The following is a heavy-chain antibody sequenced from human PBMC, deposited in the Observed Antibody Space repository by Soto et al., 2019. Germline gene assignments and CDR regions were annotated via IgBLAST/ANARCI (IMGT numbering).Heavy chain of an antibody. CDR3: AHRTSDSSGYPQYYFDY. D-gene: IGHD3-22*01. V-gene: IGHV2-5*01. J-gene: IGHJ4*02. CDR2: IYWNDDK. Sequence: GSGPTLVNPTQTLTLTCTFSGFSLSTSGVGVGWIRQPPGKALEWLALIYWNDDKRYSPSLKSRLTITKDTSKNQVVLTMTNMDPVDTATYYCAHRTSDSSGYPQYYFDYWGQGTLVTVSS. CDR1: GFSLSTSGVG.